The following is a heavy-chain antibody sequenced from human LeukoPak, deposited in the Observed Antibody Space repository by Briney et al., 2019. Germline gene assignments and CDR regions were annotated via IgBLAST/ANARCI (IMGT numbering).Heavy chain of an antibody. V-gene: IGHV4-34*01. J-gene: IGHJ4*02. CDR3: ARGQPLRRMLYGSGSVSSYLLDY. Sequence: SETLSLTCAVYGGSFSGYYWSLIRQPPGKGLEWIGENNDSGSTNYNPSLKSRVTISVDTSKNQFSLKLSSVTAADTAVYYCARGQPLRRMLYGSGSVSSYLLDYWGQGTLVTVSS. D-gene: IGHD3-10*01. CDR2: NNDSGST. CDR1: GGSFSGYY.